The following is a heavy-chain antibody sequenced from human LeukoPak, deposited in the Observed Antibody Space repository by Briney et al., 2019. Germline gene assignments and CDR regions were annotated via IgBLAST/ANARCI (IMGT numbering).Heavy chain of an antibody. CDR1: GFTFSDAW. J-gene: IGHJ4*02. CDR3: TTRRQDGW. V-gene: IGHV3-15*01. Sequence: GGSLRLSCVGSGFTFSDAWMSWVRQAPGKGLEWVGRIKSKSDGGTIDYAAPVKGRFTISRDDSRNTLYLQMNSLKTEDTAVYYCTTRRQDGWWGRGTLVTVS. D-gene: IGHD2-15*01. CDR2: IKSKSDGGTI.